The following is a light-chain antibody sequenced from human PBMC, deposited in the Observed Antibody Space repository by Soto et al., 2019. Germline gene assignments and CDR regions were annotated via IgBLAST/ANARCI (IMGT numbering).Light chain of an antibody. J-gene: IGLJ2*01. V-gene: IGLV4-69*01. CDR1: RGHSNYA. CDR3: QTWGTGIQV. CDR2: LNSDGTH. Sequence: QPVLTQSPSASASLGASVKLTCTLSRGHSNYAIAWHQQQPEKGPRYLMKLNSDGTHSKGDGIPDRFSGSSSGAERYLSISSLQSEDEADYYCQTWGTGIQVFGGGTKVTVL.